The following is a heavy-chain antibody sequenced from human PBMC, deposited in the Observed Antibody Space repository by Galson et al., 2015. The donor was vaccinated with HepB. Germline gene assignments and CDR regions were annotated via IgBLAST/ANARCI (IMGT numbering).Heavy chain of an antibody. D-gene: IGHD3-16*01. Sequence: CAISGDSVSSNRVTWNWIRQSPSRGLEWLGRTYYRSKWSYDYAVSVESRMTINPDTSRNQFSLQLKSVTPEDTAVYYCARTHDSLFDFWGRGTLVTVSS. V-gene: IGHV6-1*01. J-gene: IGHJ4*02. CDR3: ARTHDSLFDF. CDR2: TYYRSKWSY. CDR1: GDSVSSNRVT.